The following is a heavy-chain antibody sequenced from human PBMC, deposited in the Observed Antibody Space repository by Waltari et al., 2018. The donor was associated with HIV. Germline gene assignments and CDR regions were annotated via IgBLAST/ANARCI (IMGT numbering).Heavy chain of an antibody. CDR1: GGSFSGYY. CDR2: INHSVST. CDR3: ASSYGDYRTGFDY. V-gene: IGHV4-34*01. D-gene: IGHD4-17*01. J-gene: IGHJ4*02. Sequence: QVQLQQWGAGLLKPSETLSLTCAVYGGSFSGYYWSWIRQPPGKGLEWIGEINHSVSTNYNPSLKSRVTISVDTSKNQFSRRLSSVTAADTAVYYCASSYGDYRTGFDYWGQGTLVTVSS.